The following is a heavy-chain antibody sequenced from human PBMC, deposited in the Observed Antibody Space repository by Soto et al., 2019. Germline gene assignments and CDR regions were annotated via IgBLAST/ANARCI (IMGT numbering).Heavy chain of an antibody. J-gene: IGHJ6*02. CDR1: GGTFSSYA. Sequence: ASVKVSCKASGGTFSSYAISWVRQAPGQGLECMGGIFPIFGTANYAQKFQGRVTITADESTSTAYMELSSLRSEDTAVYYCARDHRARYSGYDGYYYGMDVWGQGTTVTVSS. D-gene: IGHD5-12*01. CDR2: IFPIFGTA. CDR3: ARDHRARYSGYDGYYYGMDV. V-gene: IGHV1-69*13.